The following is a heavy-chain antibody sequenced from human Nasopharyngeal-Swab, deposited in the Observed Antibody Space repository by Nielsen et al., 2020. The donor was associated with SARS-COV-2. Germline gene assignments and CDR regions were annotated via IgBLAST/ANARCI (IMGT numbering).Heavy chain of an antibody. Sequence: VRQAPGKGLVWVSRINSDGSSTSYADSVKGRFTISRDNAKNTLYLQMNSLRAEDTAVYYCASGRDYSQRDFDYWGQGTLVTV. CDR2: INSDGSST. V-gene: IGHV3-74*01. J-gene: IGHJ4*02. D-gene: IGHD4-11*01. CDR3: ASGRDYSQRDFDY.